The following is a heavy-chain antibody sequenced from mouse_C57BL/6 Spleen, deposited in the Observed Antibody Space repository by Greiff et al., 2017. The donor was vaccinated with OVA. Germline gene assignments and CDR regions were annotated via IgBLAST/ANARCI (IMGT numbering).Heavy chain of an antibody. CDR1: GYTFTSYW. Sequence: QVQLQQPGAELVKPGASVKLSCKASGYTFTSYWMHWVKQRPGQGLEWIGMIHPNSGSTNYNEKFKSKATLTVDKSSSTAYMQLSSLTSEDSAVYYCARDHGSSPGWFAYWGQGTLVTVSA. CDR3: ARDHGSSPGWFAY. V-gene: IGHV1-64*01. D-gene: IGHD1-1*01. CDR2: IHPNSGST. J-gene: IGHJ3*01.